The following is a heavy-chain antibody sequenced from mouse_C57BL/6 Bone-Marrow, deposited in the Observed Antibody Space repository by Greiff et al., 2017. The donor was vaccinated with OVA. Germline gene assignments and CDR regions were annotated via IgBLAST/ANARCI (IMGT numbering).Heavy chain of an antibody. CDR2: IDPSDSYT. CDR1: GYTFTSYW. J-gene: IGHJ2*01. D-gene: IGHD1-1*01. Sequence: QVQLQQPGAELVKPGASVKLSCKASGYTFTSYWMQWVKQRPGQGLEWIGEIDPSDSYTNYNQKFKGKATLTVDTSSSTAYMQLSSLTSEDSAVYYCARNSYYYFDYWGQGTTLTVSS. CDR3: ARNSYYYFDY. V-gene: IGHV1-50*01.